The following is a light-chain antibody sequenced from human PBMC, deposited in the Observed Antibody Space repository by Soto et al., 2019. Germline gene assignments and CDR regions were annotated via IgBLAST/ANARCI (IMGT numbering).Light chain of an antibody. CDR1: QSISSY. Sequence: DIQMTQSPSSLSASVGDRVTITCRASQSISSYLNWYQQKPGKAPKLLIYAASSLQSGVPSRFSGSGSGTDFTLTISSLQPEDFATYYCQQSYSTPYTFCQGTKLPIK. J-gene: IGKJ2*01. V-gene: IGKV1-39*01. CDR3: QQSYSTPYT. CDR2: AAS.